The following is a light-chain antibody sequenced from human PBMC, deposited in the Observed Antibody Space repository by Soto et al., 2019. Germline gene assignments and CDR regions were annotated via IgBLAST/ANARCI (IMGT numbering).Light chain of an antibody. Sequence: QSALTQPASVSGSPGQSITISGTGTSSDVGSYNYVSWYQQHPGKAPKLMIYEVSDRPSGISSRFSGSKSGNTASLTISGLQTEDEADYSRSSYTSSRNLLGTGTKVTVL. CDR3: SSYTSSRNL. CDR2: EVS. J-gene: IGLJ1*01. V-gene: IGLV2-14*01. CDR1: SSDVGSYNY.